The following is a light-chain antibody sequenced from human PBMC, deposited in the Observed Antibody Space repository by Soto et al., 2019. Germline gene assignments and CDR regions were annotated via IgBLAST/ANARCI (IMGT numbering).Light chain of an antibody. CDR1: QSVLYSSNNKNY. J-gene: IGKJ2*01. CDR2: WAS. Sequence: DIVMTQSPDSLAVSLGERATINCKSSQSVLYSSNNKNYLAWYQQKPRQPPKLLIYWASTRESGVPDRFSGSGAGTDFTPTISSLQAEDVAVYYCQQYYSTPYTFGQGTKLEIK. CDR3: QQYYSTPYT. V-gene: IGKV4-1*01.